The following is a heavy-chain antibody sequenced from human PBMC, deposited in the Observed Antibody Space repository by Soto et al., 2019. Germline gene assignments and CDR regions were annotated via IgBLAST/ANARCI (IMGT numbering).Heavy chain of an antibody. Sequence: GGSLRLSCAASGFTFSSYAMSWVRQAPGKGLEGVSVISSGGGTTYYADSVKGRFTISRDNSKNTVYLQMNSLRAEDTAVYYCAKDSAEDFWSGHYYYYMDVWGKGTTVTVSS. V-gene: IGHV3-23*01. CDR2: ISSGGGTT. J-gene: IGHJ6*03. CDR1: GFTFSSYA. D-gene: IGHD3-3*01. CDR3: AKDSAEDFWSGHYYYYMDV.